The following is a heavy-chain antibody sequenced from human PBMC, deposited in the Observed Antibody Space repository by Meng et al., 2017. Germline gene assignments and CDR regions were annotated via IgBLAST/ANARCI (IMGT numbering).Heavy chain of an antibody. V-gene: IGHV1-8*03. CDR1: GSTFTSYD. D-gene: IGHD4-17*01. Sequence: QVQWGQSGAEVNKSGASVKVSCKASGSTFTSYDINWVRQATGQGLEWMGWMNPKSGNTGYAQKFQGRVTITRNTSTSTAYMELSSLRSEDTAVYYCASGYGDYYFDYWGQGTLVTVSS. CDR2: MNPKSGNT. CDR3: ASGYGDYYFDY. J-gene: IGHJ4*02.